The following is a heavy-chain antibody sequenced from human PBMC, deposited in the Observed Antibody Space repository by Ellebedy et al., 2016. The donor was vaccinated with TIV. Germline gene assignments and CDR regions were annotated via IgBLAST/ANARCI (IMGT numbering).Heavy chain of an antibody. CDR3: AKSAYCGTGICQGFDQ. CDR1: GFTFSSALW. D-gene: IGHD2-21*01. V-gene: IGHV3-23*01. Sequence: GESLKISCAASGFTFSSALWMSWLRQAPGKGLEWVSAINGSGDSTYYADSVKGRFTISRDNSKNTLYLQLHSLRAEDTAVYYCAKSAYCGTGICQGFDQWGQGTLVTVSS. J-gene: IGHJ4*02. CDR2: INGSGDST.